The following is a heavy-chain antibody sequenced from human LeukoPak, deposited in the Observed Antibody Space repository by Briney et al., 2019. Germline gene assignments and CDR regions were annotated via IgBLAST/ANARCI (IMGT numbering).Heavy chain of an antibody. CDR2: IDWSGGRP. Sequence: GGSLRLSCAASGFTFDDYVMIWGRQVAGEGVEWVGGIDWSGGRPRYAGSVKGRFTISRDNAKNFPYLQRNSLRVEDTALYYCARRMTTVTTRYFDLWRRGPLVTVSS. J-gene: IGHJ2*01. V-gene: IGHV3-20*04. CDR1: GFTFDDYV. D-gene: IGHD4-17*01. CDR3: ARRMTTVTTRYFDL.